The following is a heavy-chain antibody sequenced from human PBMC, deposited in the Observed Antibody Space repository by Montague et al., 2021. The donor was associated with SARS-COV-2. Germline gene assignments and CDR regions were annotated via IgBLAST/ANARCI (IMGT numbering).Heavy chain of an antibody. CDR2: IDWDDDK. J-gene: IGHJ4*02. CDR3: AREYSSGVYFDY. Sequence: PALVKPTQSLTLTCTFSGFSLSTSGMCVGWIRQPPGKALEWLARIDWDDDKYYSTSLKTRLTISKDTSKNQVVLTMTNMDPVDTATYYCAREYSSGVYFDYWGQGTPVTVSS. D-gene: IGHD6-19*01. V-gene: IGHV2-70*11. CDR1: GFSLSTSGMC.